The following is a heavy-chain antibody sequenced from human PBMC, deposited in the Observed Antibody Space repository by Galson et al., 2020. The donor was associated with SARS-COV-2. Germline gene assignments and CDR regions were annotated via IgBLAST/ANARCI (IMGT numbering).Heavy chain of an antibody. Sequence: ETSETLSLTCTVSGDSISSDYWSWIRQPPGKGLEWIGYIYNIGSSNYNPSLKGRVTISADTSKNQFSLTLASVTAADTAVYYCAKLPGDSDYWGQGTLVTVSS. V-gene: IGHV4-4*09. CDR2: IYNIGSS. CDR3: AKLPGDSDY. CDR1: GDSISSDY. J-gene: IGHJ4*02.